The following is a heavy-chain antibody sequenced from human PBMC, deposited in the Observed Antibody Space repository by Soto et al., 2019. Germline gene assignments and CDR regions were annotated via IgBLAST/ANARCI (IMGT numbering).Heavy chain of an antibody. V-gene: IGHV1-8*01. D-gene: IGHD2-2*02. J-gene: IGHJ5*02. CDR3: ARGGYCSSTSCYIWFDP. Sequence: GASVKVSCKASGYTFTSYDINWVRQATGQGLEWMGWMDPNSGNTGYAQKFQGRVTMTRNTSISTAYMELSSLRSEDTAVYYCARGGYCSSTSCYIWFDPWGQGTLVTVSS. CDR1: GYTFTSYD. CDR2: MDPNSGNT.